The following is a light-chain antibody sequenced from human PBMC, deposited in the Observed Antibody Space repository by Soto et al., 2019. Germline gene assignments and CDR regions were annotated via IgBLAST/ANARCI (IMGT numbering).Light chain of an antibody. CDR1: QSLSSSY. Sequence: EIVLSQSPGTLSLSPGERATLSCRAGQSLSSSYLAWYQQKPGQAPRLLIYGASSRATGIPDRFRGSGSGTDFTLTISRLEPEDSAVYYCQQYGSSPRTFGQGTRLEIK. V-gene: IGKV3-20*01. J-gene: IGKJ5*01. CDR3: QQYGSSPRT. CDR2: GAS.